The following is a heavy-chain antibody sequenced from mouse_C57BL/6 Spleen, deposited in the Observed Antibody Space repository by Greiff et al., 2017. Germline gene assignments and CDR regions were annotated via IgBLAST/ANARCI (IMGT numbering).Heavy chain of an antibody. J-gene: IGHJ4*01. Sequence: EVQLQQSGPGLVKPGASVKISCKASGYSFTGYFMNWVKQTHGKSLEWIGRINTYNGDTFYNQKFNGKATLTVDKSSSTAHMELLSLTSEDFAVYYCARHGSSWDYAMDYWGQGTSVTVSS. CDR2: INTYNGDT. CDR3: ARHGSSWDYAMDY. CDR1: GYSFTGYF. D-gene: IGHD1-1*01. V-gene: IGHV1-37*01.